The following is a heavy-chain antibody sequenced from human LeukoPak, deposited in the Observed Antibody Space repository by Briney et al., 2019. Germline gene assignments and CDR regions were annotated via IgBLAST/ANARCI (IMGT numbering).Heavy chain of an antibody. CDR3: ARGAERGDYAGC. Sequence: ASVKVSCKASGYTFTSYYMHWVRQAPGQGLEWMGIINPSGGSTSYPQKFQGRVTMTRDTSTSTVYMELTRLTSDDTALYYCARGAERGDYAGCWGQGTLVTVSS. D-gene: IGHD4-17*01. J-gene: IGHJ4*02. CDR2: INPSGGST. V-gene: IGHV1-46*01. CDR1: GYTFTSYY.